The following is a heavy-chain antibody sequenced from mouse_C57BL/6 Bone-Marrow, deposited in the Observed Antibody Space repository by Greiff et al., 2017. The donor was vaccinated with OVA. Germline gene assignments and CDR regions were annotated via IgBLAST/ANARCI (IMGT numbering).Heavy chain of an antibody. V-gene: IGHV5-12*01. CDR2: ISTGGGST. CDR1: GFTFSDYY. CDR3: ARHNYYGSSYDAY. D-gene: IGHD1-1*01. J-gene: IGHJ3*01. Sequence: EVKLMESGGGLVQPGGSLKLSCAASGFTFSDYYMYWVRQTPEKRLEWVAYISTGGGSTYYPDTVKGRLTISRDNAKNTLYLQMSRLKSEDTAMYYCARHNYYGSSYDAYWGQGTLVTVSA.